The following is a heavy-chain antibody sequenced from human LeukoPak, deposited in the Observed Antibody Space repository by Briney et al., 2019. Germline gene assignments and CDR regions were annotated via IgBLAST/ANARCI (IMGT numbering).Heavy chain of an antibody. CDR2: IYYSGST. D-gene: IGHD6-13*01. J-gene: IGHJ6*02. CDR1: GGSISSYY. V-gene: IGHV4-59*01. Sequence: PSETLSLACTVSGGSISSYYWSWIRQPPGKGLQWIGYIYYSGSTNYNPSLKSRVTISVDTSKNQFSLKLSSVTAADTAVYYCARGAVIAAADEYYYGMDVWGQGTTVTVSS. CDR3: ARGAVIAAADEYYYGMDV.